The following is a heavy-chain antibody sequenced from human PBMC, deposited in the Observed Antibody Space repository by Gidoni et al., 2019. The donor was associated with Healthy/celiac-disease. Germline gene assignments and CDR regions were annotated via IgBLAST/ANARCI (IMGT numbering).Heavy chain of an antibody. V-gene: IGHV1-69-2*01. J-gene: IGHJ3*02. CDR1: GYTFTDYY. CDR3: ATVPATGSHGRGAFDI. CDR2: VDPEDGET. Sequence: EVQMVPSGAEVTKPGATVHISCKFSGYTFTDYYMHWVQQAHGKGLEWMGLVDPEDGETRYAEKVQGRVTITEDTSTDTAYKELSSLRSEDTAVYYCATVPATGSHGRGAFDIWGQGTMVTVSS. D-gene: IGHD1-26*01.